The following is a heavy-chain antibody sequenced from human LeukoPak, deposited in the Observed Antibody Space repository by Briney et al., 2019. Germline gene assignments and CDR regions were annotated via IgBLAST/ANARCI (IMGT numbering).Heavy chain of an antibody. Sequence: ASVKASCKASGGTFSSYAISWVRQAPGQGLEWMGGIIPIFGTANYAQKFQGKVTITADESTSTAYMELSSLISEDTAVYYCARGWDYDSGGRPTAYVYWGQGTLVSVSS. D-gene: IGHD3-22*01. V-gene: IGHV1-69*13. CDR1: GGTFSSYA. CDR2: IIPIFGTA. CDR3: ARGWDYDSGGRPTAYVY. J-gene: IGHJ4*02.